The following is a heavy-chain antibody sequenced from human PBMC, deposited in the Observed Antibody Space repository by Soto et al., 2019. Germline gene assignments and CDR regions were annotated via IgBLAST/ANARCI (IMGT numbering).Heavy chain of an antibody. V-gene: IGHV3-30*18. CDR2: ISYDGSNK. J-gene: IGHJ6*02. CDR1: GFTFSSYG. Sequence: GGSLRLSCAASGFTFSSYGMHWVRQAPGKGLEWVAVISYDGSNKYYADSVKGRFTISRDNSKNTLYLQMNSLRAEDTAVYYCAKDIGLPPNYYSYGMDVWGQGTTVTVSS. D-gene: IGHD5-18*01. CDR3: AKDIGLPPNYYSYGMDV.